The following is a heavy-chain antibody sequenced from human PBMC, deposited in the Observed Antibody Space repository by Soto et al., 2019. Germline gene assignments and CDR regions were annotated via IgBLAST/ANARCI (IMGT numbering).Heavy chain of an antibody. D-gene: IGHD3-22*01. J-gene: IGHJ4*02. CDR3: ASQYKYDISGYPHYFDH. CDR1: GFTLTSHP. Sequence: QVQMVESGGGVVQPGRSLRLSCAASGFTLTSHPMHWVRQAPVKGLEWVAVISYDGNNKYYADSVKGRFTISRDNSKNTLFLKMNSLRAEDTAIYYCASQYKYDISGYPHYFDHWGQGTLVTVSS. V-gene: IGHV3-30-3*01. CDR2: ISYDGNNK.